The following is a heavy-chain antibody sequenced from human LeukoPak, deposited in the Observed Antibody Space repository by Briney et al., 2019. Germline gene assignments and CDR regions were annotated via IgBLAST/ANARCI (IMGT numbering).Heavy chain of an antibody. CDR1: GGSISSYY. V-gene: IGHV4-59*01. J-gene: IGHJ5*02. D-gene: IGHD3-3*01. CDR3: ARDHLWSGSEWFDP. Sequence: PSETLSLTCTVSGGSISSYYWSWIRQPPGKGLEWIGYIYYSGSTNYNPSLKSRVTISVDTSKNQFSLKLSSVTAADTAVYYCARDHLWSGSEWFDPWGQGTLVTVSS. CDR2: IYYSGST.